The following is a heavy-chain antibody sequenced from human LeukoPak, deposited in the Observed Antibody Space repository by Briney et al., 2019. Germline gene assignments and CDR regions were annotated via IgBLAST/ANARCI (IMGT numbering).Heavy chain of an antibody. CDR2: IHSDATTT. CDR3: ARSRWAGNSPFDY. V-gene: IGHV3-74*03. J-gene: IGHJ4*01. CDR1: GFTVSSNY. D-gene: IGHD4-23*01. Sequence: PGGSLRLSCAASGFTVSSNYMSWVRQAPGKGLVWVSRIHSDATTTTYADSVKGRFTISRDNAKNTLYPQMNTLRAEDTAVYYCARSRWAGNSPFDYWGHGTLVTVSS.